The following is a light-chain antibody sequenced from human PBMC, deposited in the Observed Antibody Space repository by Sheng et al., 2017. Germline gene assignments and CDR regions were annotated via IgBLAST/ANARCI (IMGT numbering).Light chain of an antibody. CDR1: QSISSY. J-gene: IGKJ1*01. V-gene: IGKV1-39*01. CDR3: QQYNNYSPWT. CDR2: AAS. Sequence: DIQMTQSPSSLSASVGDRVTITCRASQSISSYLNWYQQKPGKAPKLLIYAASSLQSGVPSRFSGSGSGTEFALTISSLQPDDFATYYCQQYNNYSPWTFGQGTKVDIK.